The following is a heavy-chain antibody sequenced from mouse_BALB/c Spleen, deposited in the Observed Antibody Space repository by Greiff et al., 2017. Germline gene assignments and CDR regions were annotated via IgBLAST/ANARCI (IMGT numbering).Heavy chain of an antibody. J-gene: IGHJ4*01. CDR3: ARDREVRDYAMDY. Sequence: QVQLQQSGPGLVAPSQSLSITCTVSGFSLTGYGVNWVRQPPGKGLEWLGMIWGDGSTDYNSALKSRLSISKDNSKSQVFLKMNSLQTDDTARYYCARDREVRDYAMDYWGQGTSVTVSS. CDR2: IWGDGST. V-gene: IGHV2-6-7*01. CDR1: GFSLTGYG. D-gene: IGHD2-14*01.